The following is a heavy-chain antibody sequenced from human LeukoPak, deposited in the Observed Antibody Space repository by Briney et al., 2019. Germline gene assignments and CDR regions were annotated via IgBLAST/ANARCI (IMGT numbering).Heavy chain of an antibody. CDR2: IQQDGGEQ. J-gene: IGHJ6*02. V-gene: IGHV3-7*01. CDR1: GFTFSTYW. Sequence: GGSLRLSCAASGFTFSTYWMSWVRQAPGKGLEWVANIQQDGGEQYYVDSVKGRFTISRDNARNSLYLQMNSLRAEDTAVYYCARDPRVPVRPYYYSGMDVWGQGTTVTVSS. D-gene: IGHD2-2*01. CDR3: ARDPRVPVRPYYYSGMDV.